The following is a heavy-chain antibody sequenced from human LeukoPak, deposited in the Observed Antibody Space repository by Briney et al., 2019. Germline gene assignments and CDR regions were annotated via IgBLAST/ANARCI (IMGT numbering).Heavy chain of an antibody. Sequence: GGSLRLSCAASGFTISTYGMSWVRQAPGKGLEWVSSISGGTTYYADSVKGRFTISRDNSKNTVSLQMNSLRAEDTAVYYCAKSVYHSGNYWGQGTLVTVAS. CDR2: ISGGTT. CDR1: GFTISTYG. D-gene: IGHD3-10*01. V-gene: IGHV3-23*01. CDR3: AKSVYHSGNY. J-gene: IGHJ4*02.